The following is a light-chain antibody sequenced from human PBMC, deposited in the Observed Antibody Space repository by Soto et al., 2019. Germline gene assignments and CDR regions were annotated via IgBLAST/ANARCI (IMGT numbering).Light chain of an antibody. J-gene: IGLJ1*01. Sequence: SALAQPASVSVSPGQAITISCTGTSSDVGGYNYVSWYQQHPGKAPKLMIYEVSNRPSGVSNRFSGSKSGNTASLTISGLQAEDEADYYCSSYTTNRVFGTGTNVTVL. V-gene: IGLV2-14*01. CDR2: EVS. CDR1: SSDVGGYNY. CDR3: SSYTTNRV.